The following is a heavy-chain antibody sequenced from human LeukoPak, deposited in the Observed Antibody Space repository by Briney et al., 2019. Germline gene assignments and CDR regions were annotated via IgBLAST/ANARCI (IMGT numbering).Heavy chain of an antibody. CDR2: INPSGGGT. D-gene: IGHD3-10*01. V-gene: IGHV1-46*01. CDR3: ARVRIYYGSGSYRYGLDV. CDR1: GYTFTSYY. Sequence: GASVKVSCKASGYTFTSYYMHWVRQAPGQGLEWMGIINPSGGGTGYAQKFQGRVTMTRHTSTSTVYMELSSLRSEDTAMYYCARVRIYYGSGSYRYGLDVWGQGTTVTVSS. J-gene: IGHJ6*02.